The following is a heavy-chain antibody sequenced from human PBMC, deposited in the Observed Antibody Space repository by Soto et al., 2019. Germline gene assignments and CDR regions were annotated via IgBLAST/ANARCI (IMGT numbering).Heavy chain of an antibody. CDR3: TTDLGSNNYYYDSSGYYYPRFDP. Sequence: GSMSLSCAASGFTFRHAWISWVRQARGKGLEWVGRIKSKTDGGTTDYAAPVKGRFTISRDDSKNTLYLQMNSLKTEDTAVYYCTTDLGSNNYYYDSSGYYYPRFDPWGQGTRVTVAS. CDR2: IKSKTDGGTT. J-gene: IGHJ5*02. D-gene: IGHD3-22*01. V-gene: IGHV3-15*01. CDR1: GFTFRHAW.